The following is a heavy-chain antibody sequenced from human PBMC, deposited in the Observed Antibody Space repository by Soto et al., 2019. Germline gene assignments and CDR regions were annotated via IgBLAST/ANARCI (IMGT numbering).Heavy chain of an antibody. CDR2: ICYSVIT. D-gene: IGHD6-19*01. CDR1: GDSVSSSSKC. CDR3: ARSGGGSGWL. Sequence: SETLSLTCTVSGDSVSSSSKCWSWVRQPPGKALEWIAYICYSVITKYEPSLKSRVTISTDTSKNQLSLKMTSVTAEDTAVYYCARSGGGSGWLGGQGTLVTVSS. V-gene: IGHV4-61*01. J-gene: IGHJ4*02.